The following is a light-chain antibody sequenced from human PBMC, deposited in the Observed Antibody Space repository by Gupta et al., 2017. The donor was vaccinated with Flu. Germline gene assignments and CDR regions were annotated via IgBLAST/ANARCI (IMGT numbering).Light chain of an antibody. CDR3: MQSLENPFT. Sequence: NTCTSSLSLLHRSGYIYLDWFLQNPVKSPRLLVYLGFNRAPGVPDRFRGRASGTECTMTISRVEAEDVGVYFCMQSLENPFTFGHGTKLDIK. CDR1: LSLLHRSGYIY. V-gene: IGKV2-28*01. J-gene: IGKJ3*01. CDR2: LGF.